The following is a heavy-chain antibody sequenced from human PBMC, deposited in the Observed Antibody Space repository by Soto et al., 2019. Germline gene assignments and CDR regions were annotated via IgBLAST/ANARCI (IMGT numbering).Heavy chain of an antibody. CDR2: IWYDGSNK. D-gene: IGHD1-26*01. CDR1: GFTFGSYG. Sequence: QVQLVESGGGVVQPGRSLRLSCSASGFTFGSYGMHWVRQPPGKGLEWVAVIWYDGSNKYYADSVKGRFTISRDNSKDTLYLQMNSLRAEDTAMYYCARDRGGWFDPWGQGTLVTVSS. J-gene: IGHJ5*02. CDR3: ARDRGGWFDP. V-gene: IGHV3-33*01.